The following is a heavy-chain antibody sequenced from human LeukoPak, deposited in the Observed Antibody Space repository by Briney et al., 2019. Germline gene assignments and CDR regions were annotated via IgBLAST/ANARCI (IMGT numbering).Heavy chain of an antibody. Sequence: GGSLRLSCAASGFTFSSYAMIWVRQAPGKGLEWVSGISGRGGRTHYADSVKGRFTISRDISKNTLYLQMNSLRAEDTAVYYCATRGTTVTTWAPGYWGQGTLVTVSS. J-gene: IGHJ4*02. CDR2: ISGRGGRT. CDR1: GFTFSSYA. D-gene: IGHD4-17*01. V-gene: IGHV3-23*01. CDR3: ATRGTTVTTWAPGY.